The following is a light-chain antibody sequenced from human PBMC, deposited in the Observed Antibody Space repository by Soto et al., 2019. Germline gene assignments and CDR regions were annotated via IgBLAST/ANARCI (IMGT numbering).Light chain of an antibody. V-gene: IGLV1-44*01. Sequence: QSVLTQPPSASGTPGQRITISCSGSSSNIGSHTVNWHQQVPGTAPKLLIYSNNERHSGVPDRFSGSKSGTSASLAISGLQSGDEADYYCAAWDDSLNGVIFGGGTKVTV. CDR3: AAWDDSLNGVI. CDR1: SSNIGSHT. CDR2: SNN. J-gene: IGLJ2*01.